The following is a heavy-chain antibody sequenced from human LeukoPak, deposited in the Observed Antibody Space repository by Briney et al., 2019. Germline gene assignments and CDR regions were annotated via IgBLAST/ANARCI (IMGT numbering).Heavy chain of an antibody. J-gene: IGHJ6*04. Sequence: GGALRLSCAASGFTFSSYEMNWVRQAPGKGLEWVSYISSSGSTIYYADSVKGRFTISRDNATNSLYLQMNSLRAEDTAVYYCAELGITMIGGVWGKGTTVTISS. CDR2: ISSSGSTI. V-gene: IGHV3-48*03. D-gene: IGHD3-10*02. CDR3: AELGITMIGGV. CDR1: GFTFSSYE.